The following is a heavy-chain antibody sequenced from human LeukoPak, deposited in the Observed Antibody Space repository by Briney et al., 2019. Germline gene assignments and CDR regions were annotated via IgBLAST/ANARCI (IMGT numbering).Heavy chain of an antibody. Sequence: GASVKVSCKASGYTFTGYYMHWVRQAPGQGLEWMGWINPNSGGTNYAQKFQGRVTMTRDTSISTAYMELSRLRSDDTAVYYCARKPPYSSGYYGIDYWGQGTLVTVSS. CDR3: ARKPPYSSGYYGIDY. V-gene: IGHV1-2*02. D-gene: IGHD3-22*01. J-gene: IGHJ4*02. CDR2: INPNSGGT. CDR1: GYTFTGYY.